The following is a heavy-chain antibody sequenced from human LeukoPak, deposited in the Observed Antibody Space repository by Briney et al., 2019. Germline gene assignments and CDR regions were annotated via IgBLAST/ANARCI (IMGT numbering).Heavy chain of an antibody. Sequence: GGSLRLSCAASGFTFSSYAMHWVRQAPGKGLEWVAVISYDGNNEYYADSVKGRFTISRDNLKNTVYLQMNSLRIEDTAVYYCAKDRRPYGDPSLGDYWGQGTLVTVSS. CDR2: ISYDGNNE. D-gene: IGHD4-17*01. J-gene: IGHJ4*02. CDR1: GFTFSSYA. CDR3: AKDRRPYGDPSLGDY. V-gene: IGHV3-30*18.